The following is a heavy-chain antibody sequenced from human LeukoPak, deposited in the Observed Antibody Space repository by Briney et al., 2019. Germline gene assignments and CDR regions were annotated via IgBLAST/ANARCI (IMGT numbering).Heavy chain of an antibody. V-gene: IGHV4-59*08. J-gene: IGHJ4*02. Sequence: SETLSLTCTVSGGSISGYYWSWIRQPPGKGLEWIGHIYYSGSTNYNPSLKSRVTTSVDTSKNQFSLKMTSVTAADTAVYYCVRHPWRMGSRDYNFDEWGQGTLVTVSS. CDR1: GGSISGYY. CDR2: IYYSGST. D-gene: IGHD3-16*01. CDR3: VRHPWRMGSRDYNFDE.